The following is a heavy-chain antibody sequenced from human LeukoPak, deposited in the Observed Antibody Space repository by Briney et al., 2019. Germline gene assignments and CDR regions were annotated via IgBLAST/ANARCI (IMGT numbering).Heavy chain of an antibody. CDR1: GFTFSNSW. CDR3: VRESDFWSGPGIGRPLDV. D-gene: IGHD3-3*01. Sequence: PGGSLRLSCLASGFTFSNSWMTWVRQAPGNGLEWVANIKEDGSDKQYGDSVKGRFTISRDNAEKSVFLQMDGLRAEDTAVYYCVRESDFWSGPGIGRPLDVWSNGTTVTVSS. CDR2: IKEDGSDK. J-gene: IGHJ6*04. V-gene: IGHV3-7*01.